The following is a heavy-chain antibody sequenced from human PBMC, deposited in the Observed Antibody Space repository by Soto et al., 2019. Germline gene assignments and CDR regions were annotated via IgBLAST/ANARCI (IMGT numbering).Heavy chain of an antibody. CDR3: AREGEYCSSTSCPLGERFDP. J-gene: IGHJ5*02. CDR1: GYTFTGYY. V-gene: IGHV1-2*04. CDR2: INPNSGGT. Sequence: QVQLVQSGAEVKKPGASVKVSCKASGYTFTGYYMHWVRQAPGQGLEWMGWINPNSGGTNYAQKFQGWVTMTRDTSISTAYMELSRLRSDDTAVYYYAREGEYCSSTSCPLGERFDPWGQGTLVTVSS. D-gene: IGHD2-2*01.